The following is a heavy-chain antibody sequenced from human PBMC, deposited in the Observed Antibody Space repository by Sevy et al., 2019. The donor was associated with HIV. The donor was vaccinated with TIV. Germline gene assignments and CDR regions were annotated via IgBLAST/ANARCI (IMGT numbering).Heavy chain of an antibody. J-gene: IGHJ4*02. CDR2: ISHDGSNK. V-gene: IGHV3-30*04. CDR1: GFIFNNYA. Sequence: GGSLRLSCAVSGFIFNNYAMHWVRQAPGKGLEWAAGISHDGSNKYYGDSVKGRFTISRDNSKNTVYLQMNSLRAEDTAVYYCARALSTWYYFDCWGQGTLVTVSS. D-gene: IGHD6-13*01. CDR3: ARALSTWYYFDC.